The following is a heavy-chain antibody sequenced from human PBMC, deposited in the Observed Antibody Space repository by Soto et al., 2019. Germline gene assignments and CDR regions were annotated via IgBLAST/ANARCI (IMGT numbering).Heavy chain of an antibody. J-gene: IGHJ4*02. CDR3: AGGRDFDY. CDR2: IYYSGST. CDR1: GGSIISYY. D-gene: IGHD3-16*01. Sequence: PSETLSLTCTVSGGSIISYYWSWILQPPGKGLEWIGYIYYSGSTNYNPSLKSRVTISVDTSKNQFSLKLSSVTAADTAVYYCAGGRDFDYWGQGTLVTVSS. V-gene: IGHV4-59*08.